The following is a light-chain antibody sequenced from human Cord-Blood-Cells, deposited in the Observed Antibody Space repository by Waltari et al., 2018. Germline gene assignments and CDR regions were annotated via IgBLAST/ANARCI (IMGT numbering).Light chain of an antibody. V-gene: IGKV3-15*01. J-gene: IGKJ1*01. Sequence: EIVMTPSPATLSVSPGERATLYCRDSQGVSSNLAWYQQTPGQAPRHLTYGASTRATGIPARFSGSGSGTEFTLTISSLQSEDFAVYCCQQDNNGPWTFGQGTKVEIK. CDR2: GAS. CDR1: QGVSSN. CDR3: QQDNNGPWT.